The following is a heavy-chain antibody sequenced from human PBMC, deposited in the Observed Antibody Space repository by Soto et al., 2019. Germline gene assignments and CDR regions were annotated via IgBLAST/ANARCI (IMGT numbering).Heavy chain of an antibody. CDR1: GGSVSSSGYY. D-gene: IGHD3-9*01. J-gene: IGHJ4*02. CDR2: VYYSGNT. V-gene: IGHV4-39*01. CDR3: ARLEGLATISYYFDF. Sequence: SETLSLTCTVSGGSVSSSGYYWGWVRQPPGKGLEWIGSVYYSGNTYYNPSLESRVTISVDKSNNEFSLKVISVTAADTAVYYCARLEGLATISYYFDFWGQGSLLTVSS.